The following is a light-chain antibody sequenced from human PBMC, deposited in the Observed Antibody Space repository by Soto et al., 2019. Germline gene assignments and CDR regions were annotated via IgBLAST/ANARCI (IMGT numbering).Light chain of an antibody. Sequence: DIQMTQSPSILSASVGDRVTIACRASQSASSWVAWYQQKPGKAPKLLIFDASSLQSGVPSRFSGSGSGTEFSLTISSLQPEDFATYYCQQYYSYPPGFGPGTKVDIK. V-gene: IGKV1-5*01. CDR3: QQYYSYPPG. CDR2: DAS. CDR1: QSASSW. J-gene: IGKJ3*01.